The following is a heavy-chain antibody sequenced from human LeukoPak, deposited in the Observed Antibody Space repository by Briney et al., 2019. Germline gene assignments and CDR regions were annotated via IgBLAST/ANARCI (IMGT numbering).Heavy chain of an antibody. CDR3: ILVPPNP. J-gene: IGHJ5*02. CDR1: GFTVSSNY. CDR2: IYSSGST. Sequence: PGGSLRLSCAASGFTVSSNYMSWVRQAPGKGLEWVSVIYSSGSTYYADSVKGRFTISGDNSKNTLYLQMNSLRADDTAVYYCILVPPNPWGQGTLVTVSS. D-gene: IGHD2-2*01. V-gene: IGHV3-66*01.